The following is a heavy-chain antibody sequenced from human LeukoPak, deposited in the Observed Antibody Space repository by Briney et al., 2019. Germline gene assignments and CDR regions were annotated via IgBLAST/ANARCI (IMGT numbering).Heavy chain of an antibody. CDR1: GFTFSSYG. Sequence: GGSLRLSCAASGFTFSSYGMHWVRQAPGKGLEWVAFIRYDGSNKYYADSVKGRFTISRDNSKNTLYLQMNSLRAEDTAVYYCAKDGPGIAAAGTNYMDVWGKGTTVTVSS. CDR3: AKDGPGIAAAGTNYMDV. CDR2: IRYDGSNK. J-gene: IGHJ6*03. V-gene: IGHV3-30*02. D-gene: IGHD6-13*01.